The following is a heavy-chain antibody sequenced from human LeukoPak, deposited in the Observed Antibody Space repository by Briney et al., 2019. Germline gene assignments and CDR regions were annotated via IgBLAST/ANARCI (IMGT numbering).Heavy chain of an antibody. Sequence: GGSLRFSCAASGFSFNSDWMDWVRQAPGKGLEWVANIKHDESEKNYLDSVKGRFTISRDNAQNSLYLQMNGLRVEDTAVYYCTRRLDDWGQGTLVTVSS. CDR3: TRRLDD. J-gene: IGHJ4*02. D-gene: IGHD3-16*01. CDR2: IKHDESEK. CDR1: GFSFNSDW. V-gene: IGHV3-7*01.